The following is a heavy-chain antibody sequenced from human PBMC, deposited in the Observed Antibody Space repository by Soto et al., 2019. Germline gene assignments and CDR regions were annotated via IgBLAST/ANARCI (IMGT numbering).Heavy chain of an antibody. CDR1: GGSFSGYY. CDR3: ARRSQVVTKIAAFDI. Sequence: SETLSLTCAVYGGSFSGYYWSWIRQPPEKGLEWIGEINHSGSTNYNPSLKSRVTISVDTSKNQFSLKLSSVTAADTAVYYCARRSQVVTKIAAFDIWGQGTMVTVSS. D-gene: IGHD2-21*02. J-gene: IGHJ3*02. V-gene: IGHV4-34*01. CDR2: INHSGST.